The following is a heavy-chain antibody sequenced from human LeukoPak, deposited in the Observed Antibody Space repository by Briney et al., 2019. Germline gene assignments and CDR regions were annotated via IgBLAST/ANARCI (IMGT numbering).Heavy chain of an antibody. J-gene: IGHJ4*02. V-gene: IGHV3-30-3*01. CDR1: GFTFSSYA. CDR2: ISYDGSNK. CDR3: ARDLGWAFDY. D-gene: IGHD6-19*01. Sequence: GGSLRLPCAASGFTFSSYAMHWVRQAPGKGLEWVAVISYDGSNKYYADSVKGRFTISRDNSKNTLYLQMNSLRTEDTAVYYCARDLGWAFDYWGQGTLVTVSS.